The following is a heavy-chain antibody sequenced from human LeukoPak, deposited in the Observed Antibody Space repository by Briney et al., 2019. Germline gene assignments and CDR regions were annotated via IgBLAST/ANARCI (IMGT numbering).Heavy chain of an antibody. Sequence: GRSLRLSCAASGFTFSDYYMSWIRQAPGKGLGWVSYISSSGSTIYYADSVKGRFTISRDNAKNSLYLQMNSLRAEDTAVYYCASPDSVAGHNFDYWGQGTLVTVSS. V-gene: IGHV3-11*01. J-gene: IGHJ4*02. CDR3: ASPDSVAGHNFDY. CDR2: ISSSGSTI. CDR1: GFTFSDYY. D-gene: IGHD6-19*01.